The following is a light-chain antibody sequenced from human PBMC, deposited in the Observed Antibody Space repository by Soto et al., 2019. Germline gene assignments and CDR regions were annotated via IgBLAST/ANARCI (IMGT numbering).Light chain of an antibody. J-gene: IGKJ3*01. Sequence: EIVLTQSPATRSSSPGERATLSCRASQSVSSYLAWYQQKPGQAPRLLIYDASNRATGIPARFSGSGSGTDFTLTISSLEPEDFAVYYCQQRSNWPRVTFGPGTKVDIK. V-gene: IGKV3-11*01. CDR3: QQRSNWPRVT. CDR2: DAS. CDR1: QSVSSY.